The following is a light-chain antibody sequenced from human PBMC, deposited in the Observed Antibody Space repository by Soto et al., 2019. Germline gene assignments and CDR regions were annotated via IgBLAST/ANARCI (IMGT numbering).Light chain of an antibody. V-gene: IGLV2-14*01. Sequence: QSVLTQPASVSGSPGQSITISCTGTSRDVGGYNYVSWYQQHPGKAPKLMIYEVSHRPSGVSNRFSGSKSGNTASLTISGLQAEDEADYHCSSYTTSSTWVFGGGTKLTVL. CDR3: SSYTTSSTWV. CDR2: EVS. J-gene: IGLJ3*02. CDR1: SRDVGGYNY.